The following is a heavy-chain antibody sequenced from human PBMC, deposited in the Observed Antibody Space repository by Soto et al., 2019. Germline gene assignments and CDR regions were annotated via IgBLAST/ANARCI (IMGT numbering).Heavy chain of an antibody. CDR2: INPSGGST. V-gene: IGHV1-46*03. CDR3: AREGCSGGSCYFVSWFDP. Sequence: NVSCKASGYTLTSYYMHWVRQAPGHGLEWMGIINPSGGSTSYAQKFQGRVTMTRDTSTSTVYMELSSLRSEDTAVYYCAREGCSGGSCYFVSWFDPWGQGTLVTVSS. CDR1: GYTLTSYY. D-gene: IGHD2-15*01. J-gene: IGHJ5*02.